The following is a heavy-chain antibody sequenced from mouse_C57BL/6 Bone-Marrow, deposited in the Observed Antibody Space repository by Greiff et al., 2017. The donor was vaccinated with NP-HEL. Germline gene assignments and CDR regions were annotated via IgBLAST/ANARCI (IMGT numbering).Heavy chain of an antibody. Sequence: EVKVVESGGDLVKPGGSLKLSCAASGFTFSSYGMSWVRQTPDQRLEWVATISSGGSYTYYPDSVKGRFTISRDNAKNTQYLQMSSLKSEDTAMYYCASPYDYDVAWFAYWGQGTLVTVSA. J-gene: IGHJ3*01. CDR3: ASPYDYDVAWFAY. CDR1: GFTFSSYG. CDR2: ISSGGSYT. V-gene: IGHV5-6*01. D-gene: IGHD2-4*01.